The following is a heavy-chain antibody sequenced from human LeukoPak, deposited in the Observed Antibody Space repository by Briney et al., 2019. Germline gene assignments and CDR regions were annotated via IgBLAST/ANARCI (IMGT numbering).Heavy chain of an antibody. CDR3: AKAVLLWFGREDYFDY. Sequence: SETLSLTCTVSGGSISSYYWSWIRQPPGKGLEWIGYIYYSGSTNYNPSLKSRVTISVDTSKNQFSLKLSSVTAADTAVYYCAKAVLLWFGREDYFDYWGQGTLVTVSS. V-gene: IGHV4-59*01. J-gene: IGHJ4*02. CDR2: IYYSGST. D-gene: IGHD3-10*01. CDR1: GGSISSYY.